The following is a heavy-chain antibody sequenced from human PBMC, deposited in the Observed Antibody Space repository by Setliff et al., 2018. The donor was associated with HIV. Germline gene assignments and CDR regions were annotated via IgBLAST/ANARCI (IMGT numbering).Heavy chain of an antibody. D-gene: IGHD1-26*01. J-gene: IGHJ4*02. V-gene: IGHV1-8*02. CDR1: GYTFTSYD. CDR2: MNPNSGNT. CDR3: ARGSFGGSYSSF. Sequence: ASVKVSCKASGYTFTSYDINWVRQATGQGLEWMGWMNPNSGNTGYAQKFQGRVTMTRNTSISTAYMQVTRLRSDDTAVYYCARGSFGGSYSSFWGQGTLVTVSS.